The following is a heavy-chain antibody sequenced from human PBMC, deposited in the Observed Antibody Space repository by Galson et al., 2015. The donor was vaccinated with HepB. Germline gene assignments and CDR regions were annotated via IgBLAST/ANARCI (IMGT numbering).Heavy chain of an antibody. V-gene: IGHV1-18*04. CDR1: GYTFTSYG. Sequence: QSGAEVKKPGESLKISCKASGYTFTSYGISWVRQAPGQGLEWMGWISAYNGNTNYAQKLQGRVTMTTDTSTSTAYMELRSLRSDDTAVYYCARADYSNPFGYYYYYGMDVWGQGTTVTVSS. J-gene: IGHJ6*02. D-gene: IGHD4-11*01. CDR2: ISAYNGNT. CDR3: ARADYSNPFGYYYYYGMDV.